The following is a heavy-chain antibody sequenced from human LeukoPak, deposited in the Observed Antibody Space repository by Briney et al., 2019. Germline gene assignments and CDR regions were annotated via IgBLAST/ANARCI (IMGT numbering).Heavy chain of an antibody. CDR1: GFTFSSYG. J-gene: IGHJ4*02. Sequence: GGSLRLSCAASGFTFSSYGMHWVRQAPGKGLEWVAFIRYDGSNKYYADSVKGRFTISRDNSKNTLYLQINSLRAEDTAVYYCAKGPVRITIFGVVNNFDYWGQGTLVTVSS. V-gene: IGHV3-30*02. D-gene: IGHD3-3*01. CDR3: AKGPVRITIFGVVNNFDY. CDR2: IRYDGSNK.